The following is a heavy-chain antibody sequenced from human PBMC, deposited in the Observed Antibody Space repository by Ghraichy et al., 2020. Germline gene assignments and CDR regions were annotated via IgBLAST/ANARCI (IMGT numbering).Heavy chain of an antibody. J-gene: IGHJ3*02. V-gene: IGHV3-13*01. CDR1: GFTFSSYD. Sequence: GGSLRLSCAASGFTFSSYDMHWVRQATGKGLEWVSAIGTAGDTYYPGSVKGRFTISRENAKNSLYLQMNSLRAGDTAVYYCARARGDTMIAYDAFDIWGQGTMVTVSS. CDR2: IGTAGDT. CDR3: ARARGDTMIAYDAFDI. D-gene: IGHD3-22*01.